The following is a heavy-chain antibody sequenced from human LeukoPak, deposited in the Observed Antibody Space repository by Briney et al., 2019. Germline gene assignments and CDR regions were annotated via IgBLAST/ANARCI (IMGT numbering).Heavy chain of an antibody. D-gene: IGHD3-3*01. V-gene: IGHV3-30*04. CDR3: ARDGSYDFWSGYSGYFDY. CDR1: GFTFSSYA. Sequence: GGSLRLSCAASGFTFSSYAMHWVRQAPGKGLGWVAVISYDGSNKYYADSVKGRFTISRDNSKNTLYLQMNSLRAEDTAVYYCARDGSYDFWSGYSGYFDYWGQGTLVTVSS. CDR2: ISYDGSNK. J-gene: IGHJ4*02.